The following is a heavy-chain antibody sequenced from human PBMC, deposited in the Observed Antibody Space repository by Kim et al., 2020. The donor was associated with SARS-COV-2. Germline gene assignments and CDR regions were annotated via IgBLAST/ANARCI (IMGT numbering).Heavy chain of an antibody. Sequence: SVKVSCKASGGTFSSYAISWVRQAPGQGIEWMGGIIPIFGTANYAQKFQGRVTITADESTSTAYMELSSLRSEDTAVYYCAAAEGHYVWGSYRSDYYDSSGYPIDYWGQGTLVTVSS. V-gene: IGHV1-69*13. CDR3: AAAEGHYVWGSYRSDYYDSSGYPIDY. J-gene: IGHJ4*02. CDR1: GGTFSSYA. CDR2: IIPIFGTA. D-gene: IGHD3-16*02.